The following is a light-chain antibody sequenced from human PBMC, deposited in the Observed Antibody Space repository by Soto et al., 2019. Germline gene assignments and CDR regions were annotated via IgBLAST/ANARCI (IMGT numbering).Light chain of an antibody. CDR3: LQDYNHPYT. V-gene: IGKV1-6*01. CDR1: QGIRND. J-gene: IGKJ2*01. Sequence: AIQMTQSPSSLSASVGDRVTITCRASQGIRNDLGWYQQKPGKAPKFLIYGASSLQSGVPSRFSGSGSGTDFTLTINSLQPEDFATYYCLQDYNHPYTFGQGTKVDIK. CDR2: GAS.